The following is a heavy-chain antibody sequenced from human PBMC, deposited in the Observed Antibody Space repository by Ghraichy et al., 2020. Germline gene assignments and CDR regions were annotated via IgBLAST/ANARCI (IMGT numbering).Heavy chain of an antibody. J-gene: IGHJ6*02. CDR1: GGTFSSYT. CDR2: IIPILGIA. CDR3: ARVLYSSYYYYGMDV. Sequence: SVKVSCKASGGTFSSYTISWVRQAPGQGLEWMGRIIPILGIANYAQKFQGRVTITADKSTSTAYMELSSLRSEDTAVYYCARVLYSSYYYYGMDVWGQGTTVTVSS. D-gene: IGHD4-11*01. V-gene: IGHV1-69*02.